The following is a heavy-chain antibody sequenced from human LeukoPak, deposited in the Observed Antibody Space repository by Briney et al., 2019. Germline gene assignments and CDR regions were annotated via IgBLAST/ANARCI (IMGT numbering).Heavy chain of an antibody. CDR3: ARALGYYDFWSGSSSPSNWFDP. Sequence: KPSETLSLTCTVSGGSISSYYWSWIRQPPGKGLEWIGYIYYSGSTNYNPSLKSRVTISVDTSKNQFSLKLSSVTAADTAVYYCARALGYYDFWSGSSSPSNWFDPWGQGTLVTVSS. V-gene: IGHV4-59*01. J-gene: IGHJ5*02. CDR1: GGSISSYY. D-gene: IGHD3-3*01. CDR2: IYYSGST.